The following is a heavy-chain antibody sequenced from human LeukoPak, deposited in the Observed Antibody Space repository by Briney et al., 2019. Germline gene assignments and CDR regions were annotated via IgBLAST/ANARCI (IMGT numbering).Heavy chain of an antibody. CDR2: IWYDGSNK. CDR1: GFTFSNYD. D-gene: IGHD3-10*02. Sequence: GGSLRLSCAASGFTFSNYDMHWVRQAPGKGLEWVAFIWYDGSNKYYTDSVKGRFTISRDNSKNTLYLQMSSLRAEDTAVYYCAELGITMIGGVWGKGTTVTISS. V-gene: IGHV3-30*02. CDR3: AELGITMIGGV. J-gene: IGHJ6*04.